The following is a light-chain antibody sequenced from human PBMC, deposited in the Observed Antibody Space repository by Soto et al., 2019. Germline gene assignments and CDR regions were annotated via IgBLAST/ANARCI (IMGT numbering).Light chain of an antibody. V-gene: IGKV3-20*01. Sequence: ESMLTQSTGTLSLSPGERATLSCRASQSVSTRYLAWYQQKPGQAPRLLIYGATFRATGIPDRFSGSVSGTEFTLTISRLEPEDFAVYYCHQFGSSPPAFTFGQGTKLE. J-gene: IGKJ2*01. CDR1: QSVSTRY. CDR3: HQFGSSPPAFT. CDR2: GAT.